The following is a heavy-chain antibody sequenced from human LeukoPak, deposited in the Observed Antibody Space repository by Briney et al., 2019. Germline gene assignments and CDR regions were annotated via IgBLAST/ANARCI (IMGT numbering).Heavy chain of an antibody. Sequence: GGSLRLSCAASGFTFSSYSMNWVRQAPGKGLEWVSSISSSSSYIYYADSVKGRFTISRDNAKNSLYLQMNSLRAEDTAVYYCAKVPNYYGSGSFPRAFDYWGQGTLVTVSS. CDR1: GFTFSSYS. V-gene: IGHV3-21*04. CDR3: AKVPNYYGSGSFPRAFDY. D-gene: IGHD3-10*01. J-gene: IGHJ4*02. CDR2: ISSSSSYI.